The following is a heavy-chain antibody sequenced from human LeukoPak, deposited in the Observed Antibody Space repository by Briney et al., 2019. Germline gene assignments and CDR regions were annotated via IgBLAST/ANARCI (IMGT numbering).Heavy chain of an antibody. CDR1: GFTVSSNH. CDR2: IYSGGST. V-gene: IGHV3-53*01. D-gene: IGHD4-17*01. Sequence: GGSLRLSCAASGFTVSSNHMSWVRQAPGKGLEWVSVIYSGGSTYYADSVKGRFTISRDNSKNTLYLQMNSLRAEDTAVYYCARVVFDGDLDYWGQGTLVTVSS. J-gene: IGHJ4*02. CDR3: ARVVFDGDLDY.